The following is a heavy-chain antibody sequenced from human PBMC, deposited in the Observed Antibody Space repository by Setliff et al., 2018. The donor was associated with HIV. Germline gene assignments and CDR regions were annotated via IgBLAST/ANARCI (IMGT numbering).Heavy chain of an antibody. D-gene: IGHD2-2*01. V-gene: IGHV4-59*12. CDR3: ARCPSPPYCTSTTCYVDYYYMDA. Sequence: PSETLSLTCNVSGDSITSYYWIWIRQSPGKGLEWIGYIYYSGDTNYNPSLKSRVTMSVDTSRNQFSLKLSSVTAADTAVYYCARCPSPPYCTSTTCYVDYYYMDAWGKGTTVTVSS. CDR1: GDSITSYY. CDR2: IYYSGDT. J-gene: IGHJ6*03.